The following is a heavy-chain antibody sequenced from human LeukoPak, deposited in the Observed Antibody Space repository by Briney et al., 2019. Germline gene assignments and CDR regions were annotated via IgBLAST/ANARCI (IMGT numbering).Heavy chain of an antibody. CDR1: GESSSGYY. V-gene: IGHV4-34*01. Sequence: SGTLSLTCAVYGESSSGYYWSWMRQPPGKGLEWIGEINHSGSTNYNPSLKSRVTISVDTTKNQFSLKLSSVTAADTAVYYCASRGVGIAARRNFDYWGQGTLVTVSS. D-gene: IGHD6-6*01. CDR2: INHSGST. J-gene: IGHJ4*02. CDR3: ASRGVGIAARRNFDY.